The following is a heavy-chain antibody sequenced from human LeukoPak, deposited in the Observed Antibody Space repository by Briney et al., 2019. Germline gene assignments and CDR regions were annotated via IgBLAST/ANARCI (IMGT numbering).Heavy chain of an antibody. J-gene: IGHJ5*02. V-gene: IGHV1-46*01. CDR2: ISPGGGST. CDR3: ARDNSVRDEAWCFNP. CDR1: GYTFTGYW. Sequence: ASVKVSCKASGYTFTGYWMHWVRQAPGQGPEWMGVISPGGGSTIYAQKFKGRVTLTRDMSTSTDYLELSSLRSEDTAVYYCARDNSVRDEAWCFNPWGQGTLVTVSS. D-gene: IGHD2-15*01.